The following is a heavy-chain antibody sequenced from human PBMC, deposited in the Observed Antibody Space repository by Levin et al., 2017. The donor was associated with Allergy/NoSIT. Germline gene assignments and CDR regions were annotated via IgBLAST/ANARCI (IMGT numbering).Heavy chain of an antibody. D-gene: IGHD2-15*01. CDR3: ISPHCSGNRSYAFDY. Sequence: PGGSLRLSCAASGLIFSDSVVDWVRQSSGKGLEWVGRVKSKAHRYATEYAASVKGRFTISRDDSMNRAYLQMNSLETEDTAIYYCISPHCSGNRSYAFDYWGQGTQVTVSS. CDR1: GLIFSDSV. J-gene: IGHJ4*02. V-gene: IGHV3-73*01. CDR2: VKSKAHRYAT.